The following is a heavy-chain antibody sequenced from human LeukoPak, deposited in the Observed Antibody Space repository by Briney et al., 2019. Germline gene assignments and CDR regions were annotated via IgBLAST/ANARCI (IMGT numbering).Heavy chain of an antibody. V-gene: IGHV3-21*01. CDR2: VSYTGTYT. CDR3: VRDLLFIGGSNWFDP. J-gene: IGHJ5*02. CDR1: GFIFSDYT. Sequence: PGGSLRLSCATSGFIFSDYTMNWVRQAPGKGLEWVSSVSYTGTYTFYADSVKGRFTISRDNAKNSLYLQMDSLRVDDSALYYCVRDLLFIGGSNWFDPWGQGTQVIVSS. D-gene: IGHD3-9*01.